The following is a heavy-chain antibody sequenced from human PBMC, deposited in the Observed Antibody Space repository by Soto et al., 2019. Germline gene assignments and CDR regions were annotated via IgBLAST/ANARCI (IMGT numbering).Heavy chain of an antibody. D-gene: IGHD3-22*01. Sequence: GGSLRLSCADSGFTFSSYWMHWVRQAPGKGLVWVSRINSDGSSTSYADSVKGRFTISRDNAKNTLYLQMNSLRAEDTAVYYCARDRKYYDSSGSLFLWGQGTLVTVSS. CDR3: ARDRKYYDSSGSLFL. CDR2: INSDGSST. J-gene: IGHJ4*02. V-gene: IGHV3-74*01. CDR1: GFTFSSYW.